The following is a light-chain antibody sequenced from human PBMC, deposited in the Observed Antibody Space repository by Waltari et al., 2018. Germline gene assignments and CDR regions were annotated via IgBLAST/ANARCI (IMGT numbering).Light chain of an antibody. CDR2: QDS. CDR1: KLGNKY. V-gene: IGLV3-1*01. CDR3: QAWDSTTAE. Sequence: SYELTQPPSVSVSPGQTASITCSGNKLGNKYAFWYQQKPGQSPVLGIYQDSKRPSGIPERFSGSNSGNTATLTISGTQAMDEADYYCQAWDSTTAEFGGGTKLTVL. J-gene: IGLJ2*01.